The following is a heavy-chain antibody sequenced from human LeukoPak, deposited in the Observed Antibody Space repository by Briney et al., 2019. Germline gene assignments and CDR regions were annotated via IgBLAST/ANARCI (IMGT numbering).Heavy chain of an antibody. CDR1: GGSFSGYY. J-gene: IGHJ4*02. D-gene: IGHD5-18*01. V-gene: IGHV4-34*01. Sequence: SETLSLTCAFYGGSFSGYYWSWIRQPPGKGLEWIGEINHSGSTNYNPSLKSRVTISVDTSKNQFSLKLSSVTAADTAVYYCARGGYSYGSFRLYFDYWGQGTLVTVSS. CDR2: INHSGST. CDR3: ARGGYSYGSFRLYFDY.